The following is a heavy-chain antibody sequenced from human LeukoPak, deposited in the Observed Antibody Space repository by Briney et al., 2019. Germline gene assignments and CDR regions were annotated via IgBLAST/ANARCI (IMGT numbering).Heavy chain of an antibody. D-gene: IGHD2-2*02. CDR3: AARYCSSTSCYKYYYGMDV. CDR2: IYSGGST. J-gene: IGHJ6*02. Sequence: PGGSLRLSRAASGFTVSSNYMSWVRQAPGKGLEWVSVIYSGGSTYYADSVKGRFTISRDNSKNTLYLQMNSLRAEDTAVYYCAARYCSSTSCYKYYYGMDVWGQGTTVTVSS. V-gene: IGHV3-53*01. CDR1: GFTVSSNY.